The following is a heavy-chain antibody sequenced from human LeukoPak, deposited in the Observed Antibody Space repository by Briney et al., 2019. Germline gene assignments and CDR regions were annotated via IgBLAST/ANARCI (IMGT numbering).Heavy chain of an antibody. CDR3: AKDRSGCSDGSTFDY. V-gene: IGHV3-43*02. J-gene: IGHJ4*02. CDR1: GFTFDDYA. CDR2: ISGDGAST. Sequence: PGGSLRLSCASSGFTFDDYAMHCVRQAPRKGLEWVSLISGDGASTYYADSVKGRFTISRDNSKNSLYLQMNSLRTEDTALYYCAKDRSGCSDGSTFDYWGQGTLVTVSS. D-gene: IGHD5-18*01.